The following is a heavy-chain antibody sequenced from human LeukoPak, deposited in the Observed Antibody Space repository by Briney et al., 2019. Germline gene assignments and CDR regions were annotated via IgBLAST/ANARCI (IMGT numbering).Heavy chain of an antibody. J-gene: IGHJ4*02. CDR3: ARGIDGFGELSFDY. V-gene: IGHV1-2*02. D-gene: IGHD3-10*01. CDR1: GYTFTGYY. Sequence: ASVKVSCKASGYTFTGYYMHWVRRAPGQGLEWMGWINPNSGGTNYAQKFQGRVTMTRDTSISTAYMELSRLRSDDTAVYYCARGIDGFGELSFDYWGQGTLVTVSS. CDR2: INPNSGGT.